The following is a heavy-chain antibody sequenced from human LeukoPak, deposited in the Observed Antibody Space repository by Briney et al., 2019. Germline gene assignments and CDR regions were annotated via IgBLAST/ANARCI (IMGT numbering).Heavy chain of an antibody. V-gene: IGHV1-46*01. CDR2: INPTGGST. Sequence: AASVKVSCKASGGTFSSFAISWVRQAPGQGLGWMGIINPTGGSTSYAQKFQDRITMTRDTSTSTVYMELSSLRSEDTAVYYCARSDYSSGWCGYWGQGTLVTVSS. D-gene: IGHD6-19*01. J-gene: IGHJ4*02. CDR3: ARSDYSSGWCGY. CDR1: GGTFSSFA.